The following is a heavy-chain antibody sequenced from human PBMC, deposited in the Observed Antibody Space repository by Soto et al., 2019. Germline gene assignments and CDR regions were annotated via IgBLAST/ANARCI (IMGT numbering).Heavy chain of an antibody. CDR1: GGSISSGGYD. D-gene: IGHD3-10*01. V-gene: IGHV4-31*03. Sequence: SETLSLTCTVSGGSISSGGYDWSWIRPHPGKGLEWIGYIYYSGSTYYNPSIKSRVTISVDTSKNQFSLKLSSVTAADTAVYYCARGSGISNAFDIWGQGTMVTVS. CDR2: IYYSGST. CDR3: ARGSGISNAFDI. J-gene: IGHJ3*02.